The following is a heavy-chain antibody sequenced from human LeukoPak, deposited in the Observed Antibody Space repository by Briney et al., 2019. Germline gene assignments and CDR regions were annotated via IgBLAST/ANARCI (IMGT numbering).Heavy chain of an antibody. J-gene: IGHJ3*02. D-gene: IGHD3-22*01. CDR3: ARDPYYYESSGYFFGAFDI. Sequence: GGSLRLSCAASGFTFSSYAMTWVRQAPGKGLEWVANIKQDGSEKFYVDSVKGRFTISRDNAKNSLHLQMNSLRAEDTAVYYCARDPYYYESSGYFFGAFDIWGQGTMVTVSS. CDR2: IKQDGSEK. V-gene: IGHV3-7*01. CDR1: GFTFSSYA.